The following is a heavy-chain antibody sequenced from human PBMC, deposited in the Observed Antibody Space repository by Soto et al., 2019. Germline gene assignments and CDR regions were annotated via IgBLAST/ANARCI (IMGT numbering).Heavy chain of an antibody. D-gene: IGHD2-2*01. CDR1: AYTFTSYC. J-gene: IGHJ3*02. Sequence: GASVKLSCKASAYTFTSYCISWVRQAPGQGLEWMGWISAYNGNTNYAQKLQGRVTMTTDTSTSTAYMELRRLRSDDTPVYYWARWPWDQLILAHDAFDIWGQGTIVT. V-gene: IGHV1-18*01. CDR2: ISAYNGNT. CDR3: ARWPWDQLILAHDAFDI.